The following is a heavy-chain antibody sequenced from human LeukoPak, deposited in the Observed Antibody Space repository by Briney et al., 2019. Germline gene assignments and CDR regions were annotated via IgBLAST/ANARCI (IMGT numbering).Heavy chain of an antibody. Sequence: ASVKVSCKASGYTSTSYAMHWVRQAPGQRLEWMGWINAGNGNTKYSQKFQGRVTITRDTSASTAYMELSSLRSEDTAVYYCARDLLWFGEFRWDYWGQGTLVTVSS. D-gene: IGHD3-10*01. CDR1: GYTSTSYA. CDR2: INAGNGNT. CDR3: ARDLLWFGEFRWDY. J-gene: IGHJ4*02. V-gene: IGHV1-3*01.